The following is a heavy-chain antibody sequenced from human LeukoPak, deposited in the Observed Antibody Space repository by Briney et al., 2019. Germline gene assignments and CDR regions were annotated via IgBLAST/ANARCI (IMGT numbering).Heavy chain of an antibody. D-gene: IGHD5-12*01. Sequence: SGGSLRLSCVASGFTFSMYGIHWVRQAPGKGLEWVTIIWYDGSKTYYADSVKGRFTISRDNSKNSLFLEMNSLRVEDTAVYYCARGIRPQVFPGYDFVYWGQGTLVTVSS. J-gene: IGHJ4*02. CDR3: ARGIRPQVFPGYDFVY. CDR1: GFTFSMYG. V-gene: IGHV3-33*08. CDR2: IWYDGSKT.